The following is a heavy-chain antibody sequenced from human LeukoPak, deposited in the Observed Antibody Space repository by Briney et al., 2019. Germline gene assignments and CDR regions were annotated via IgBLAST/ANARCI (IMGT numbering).Heavy chain of an antibody. Sequence: PSETLSLTCTVSGGSISRYYWSWIRQPPGKGLEWIGYIYYSGSTNYNPSLKSRVTISVDTSKNQFSLKLSSVTAADTAVYYCARVVYSGSWGYFDYWGQGALVTVSS. D-gene: IGHD3-10*01. CDR1: GGSISRYY. CDR3: ARVVYSGSWGYFDY. V-gene: IGHV4-59*01. J-gene: IGHJ4*02. CDR2: IYYSGST.